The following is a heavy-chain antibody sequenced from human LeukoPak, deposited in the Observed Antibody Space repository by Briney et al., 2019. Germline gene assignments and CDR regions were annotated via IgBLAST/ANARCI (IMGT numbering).Heavy chain of an antibody. Sequence: SETLSLTCTASGGSISTYYWSWIRQPPGKGLEWIGYIYHSGSTNYNPSLKSRITISVDTSKNQFSLKLSSVTAADTAVYYCASEPYGSGSFLGAFDIWGQGTMVSVSS. CDR3: ASEPYGSGSFLGAFDI. J-gene: IGHJ3*02. CDR2: IYHSGST. V-gene: IGHV4-59*08. D-gene: IGHD3-10*01. CDR1: GGSISTYY.